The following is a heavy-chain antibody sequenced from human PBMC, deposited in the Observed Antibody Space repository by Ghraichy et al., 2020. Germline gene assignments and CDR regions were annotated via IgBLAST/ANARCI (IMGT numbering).Heavy chain of an antibody. CDR2: ITISSSTK. D-gene: IGHD2/OR15-2a*01. CDR1: GFSLSSYS. Sequence: GGSLRLSCVGSGFSLSSYSMNWVRQAPGKGLEWLSYITISSSTKSYADSVKGRFTISRDTSHNSLYLQMNSLRDEDTAVYYCARGSKVVRFCYYEDMEVWGQAT. V-gene: IGHV3-48*02. J-gene: IGHJ6*02. CDR3: ARGSKVVRFCYYEDMEV.